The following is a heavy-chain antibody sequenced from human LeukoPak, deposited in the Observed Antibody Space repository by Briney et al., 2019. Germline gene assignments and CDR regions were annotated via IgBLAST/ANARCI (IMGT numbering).Heavy chain of an antibody. V-gene: IGHV1-18*01. CDR1: GYSFTSYG. CDR3: ARLYCSTTTCYNFWFDH. J-gene: IGHJ5*02. D-gene: IGHD2-2*02. CDR2: ISPYSGNT. Sequence: ASVKVSCKASGYSFTSYGISWVRQAPGQGPEWMGWISPYSGNTNLAQKFQGRVTMTTHTSTSTAYMELRRLRSDDTAVYYCARLYCSTTTCYNFWFDHWGQGTLVTVSS.